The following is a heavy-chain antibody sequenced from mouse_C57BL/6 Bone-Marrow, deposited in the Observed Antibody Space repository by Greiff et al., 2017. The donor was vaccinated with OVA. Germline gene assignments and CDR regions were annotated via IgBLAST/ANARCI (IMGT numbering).Heavy chain of an antibody. CDR1: GYTFTSYG. CDR2: IYPRSGNT. Sequence: QVQLQQSGAELARPGASVKLSCKASGYTFTSYGISWVKQRTGQGLAWIGEIYPRSGNTYYHEKFTGKATLTADKSSSTAYMELRSLTSEYSAGYFSARPEGYYAATGDYWGQGTTLTVSS. V-gene: IGHV1-81*01. D-gene: IGHD1-1*02. J-gene: IGHJ2*01. CDR3: ARPEGYYAATGDY.